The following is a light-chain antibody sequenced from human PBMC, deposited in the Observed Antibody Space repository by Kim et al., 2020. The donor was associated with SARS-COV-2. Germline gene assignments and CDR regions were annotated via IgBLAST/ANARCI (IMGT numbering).Light chain of an antibody. Sequence: SVSPGQTASITCSGDKLGDKYACWYQQKPGQSPVLVIYQDSKRPSGIPERFPGSNSGNTATLTISGTQAMDEADYYCQAWDSSLVVFGGGTQLTVL. CDR3: QAWDSSLVV. J-gene: IGLJ2*01. CDR2: QDS. V-gene: IGLV3-1*01. CDR1: KLGDKY.